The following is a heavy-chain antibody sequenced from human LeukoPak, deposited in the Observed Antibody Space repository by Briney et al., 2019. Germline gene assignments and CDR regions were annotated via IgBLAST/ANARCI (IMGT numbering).Heavy chain of an antibody. J-gene: IGHJ5*02. CDR2: IKQDGSEK. D-gene: IGHD6-13*01. CDR3: ASPSFIVAAATGSWFDP. V-gene: IGHV3-7*01. Sequence: GGPLRLSCAASGLPFYSYWMSWVRHAPGKGREWVVNIKQDGSEKYYVYSVKGRFTISRDNAKNSLYLQMNSLRAEDTAVYYCASPSFIVAAATGSWFDPWGQGTLVTVSS. CDR1: GLPFYSYW.